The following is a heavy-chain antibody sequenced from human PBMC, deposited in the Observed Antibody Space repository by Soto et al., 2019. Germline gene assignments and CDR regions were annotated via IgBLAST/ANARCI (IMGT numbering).Heavy chain of an antibody. V-gene: IGHV1-69*05. Sequence: SVKVSCKASGGTFSSYAISWVRQAPGQGLEWMGGIIPINGTANYSQKFQGRVTITRDESTSTAYMELSSLRSEDTAVYYCATSIAARREFDYWGQGSLVTVSS. CDR1: GGTFSSYA. J-gene: IGHJ4*02. D-gene: IGHD6-6*01. CDR2: IIPINGTA. CDR3: ATSIAARREFDY.